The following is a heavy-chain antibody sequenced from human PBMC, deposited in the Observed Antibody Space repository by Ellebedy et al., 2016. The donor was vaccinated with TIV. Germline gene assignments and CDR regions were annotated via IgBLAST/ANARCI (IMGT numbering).Heavy chain of an antibody. Sequence: GESLKISCAASGFTFSTYWMHWVRQAPGKGLVWVSRINIDGSITTYADSVKGRFTISRDNAKNSLYLQMNSLRAEDTALYYCAKDIGSSSWYFTAYYYGMDVWGQGTTVTVSS. CDR3: AKDIGSSSWYFTAYYYGMDV. CDR2: INIDGSIT. J-gene: IGHJ6*02. D-gene: IGHD6-13*01. V-gene: IGHV3-74*01. CDR1: GFTFSTYW.